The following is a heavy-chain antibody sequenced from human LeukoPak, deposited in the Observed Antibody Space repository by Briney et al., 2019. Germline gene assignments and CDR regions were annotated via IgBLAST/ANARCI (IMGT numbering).Heavy chain of an antibody. V-gene: IGHV4-61*02. CDR3: ARGAMPSPQYYYYYGMDV. CDR1: GGSISSGSYY. D-gene: IGHD3-16*01. CDR2: IYTSGST. J-gene: IGHJ6*02. Sequence: SETLSLTCTVSGGSISSGSYYWSWIRQPAGEGLEWIGRIYTSGSTNYNPSLKSRVTISVDTSKNQFSLKLSSVTAADTAVYYCARGAMPSPQYYYYYGMDVWGQGTTVTVSS.